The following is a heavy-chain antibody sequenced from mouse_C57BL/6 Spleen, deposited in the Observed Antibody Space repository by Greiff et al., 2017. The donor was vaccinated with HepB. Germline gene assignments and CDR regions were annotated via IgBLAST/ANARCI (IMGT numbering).Heavy chain of an antibody. D-gene: IGHD2-4*01. V-gene: IGHV1-64*01. CDR3: ARGGYDYDGGTWFAY. CDR1: GYTFTSYW. Sequence: QVQLQQSGAELVKPGASVKLSCKASGYTFTSYWMHWVKQRPGQGLEWIGMIHPNSGSTNYNEKFKSKATLTVDKSSSTAYMQLSSLTSEDSAVYYCARGGYDYDGGTWFAYWGQGTLVTVSA. CDR2: IHPNSGST. J-gene: IGHJ3*01.